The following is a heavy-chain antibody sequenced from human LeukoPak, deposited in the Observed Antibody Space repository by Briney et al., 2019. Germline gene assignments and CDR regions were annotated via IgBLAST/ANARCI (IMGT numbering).Heavy chain of an antibody. D-gene: IGHD1-14*01. CDR1: GYIFTNYW. CDR2: IYPGDSDT. J-gene: IGHJ4*02. V-gene: IGHV5-51*01. Sequence: GESLKISCKGSGYIFTNYWIGWVRQMPGKGLEWMGIIYPGDSDTRYSPFFQGQVTISADKSISTAYLQWSSLKASDTAIYYCARSWVAGYGTVLDYWGQGTLVTVSS. CDR3: ARSWVAGYGTVLDY.